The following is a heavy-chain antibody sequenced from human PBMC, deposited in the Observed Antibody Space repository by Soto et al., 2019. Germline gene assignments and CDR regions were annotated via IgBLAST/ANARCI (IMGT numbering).Heavy chain of an antibody. CDR2: IRSKAYGGTT. CDR3: SRASYSSSWYNYYYYYGMDV. Sequence: GGSLRLSCTASGFTFGDYAMSWFRQAPGKGLEWVGFIRSKAYGGTTEYAASVKGRFTISRDDSRSIAYLQMNSLKTEDTAVYYCSRASYSSSWYNYYYYYGMDVWGQGTTVTVSS. J-gene: IGHJ6*02. CDR1: GFTFGDYA. V-gene: IGHV3-49*03. D-gene: IGHD6-13*01.